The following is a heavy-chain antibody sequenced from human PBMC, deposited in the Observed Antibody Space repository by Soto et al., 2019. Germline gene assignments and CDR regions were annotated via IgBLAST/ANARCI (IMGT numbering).Heavy chain of an antibody. V-gene: IGHV3-30*18. CDR1: GFTFSSHG. Sequence: GGSLRLSCAASGFTFSSHGMHWVRQAPGKGLEWVAVISFDGINKYYADSVKGRFTISRDNSKNTLYLQMNSLRAEDTAVYYCEKERLREYYYDSSRYFPYYFDYWGQGNLVTVSS. CDR3: EKERLREYYYDSSRYFPYYFDY. D-gene: IGHD3-22*01. J-gene: IGHJ4*02. CDR2: ISFDGINK.